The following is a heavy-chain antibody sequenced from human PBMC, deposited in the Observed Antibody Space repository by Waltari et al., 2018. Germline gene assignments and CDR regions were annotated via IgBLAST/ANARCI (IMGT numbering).Heavy chain of an antibody. CDR2: ISYDGSKR. CDR1: GLTFSSYG. D-gene: IGHD3-16*02. V-gene: IGHV3-33*06. J-gene: IGHJ4*02. Sequence: QVQLVQSGGGVVQPGRSLRLSCAASGLTFSSYGLPWVRQAPGKGLEWLAVISYDGSKRDHAESVKGRFTISRDNSKNTLYLQMNSLRVEDTAVYYCAKDRDRWDNTYYFDYWGQGTLVTVSS. CDR3: AKDRDRWDNTYYFDY.